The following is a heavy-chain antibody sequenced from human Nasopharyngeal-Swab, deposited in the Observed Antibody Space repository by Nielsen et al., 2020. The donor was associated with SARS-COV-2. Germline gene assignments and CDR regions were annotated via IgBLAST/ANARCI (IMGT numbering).Heavy chain of an antibody. D-gene: IGHD2-15*01. V-gene: IGHV4-39*07. J-gene: IGHJ6*03. CDR3: ARQIGYCSGGSCYDHMDV. CDR1: GGSISSSSYY. Sequence: SETLSLTCTVSGGSISSSSYYWGWIRQPPGKGLEWIGSIYYSGSTYYNPSLKSRVTISVDTSKNQFSLKLSSVTAADTAVYYCARQIGYCSGGSCYDHMDVWGKGTTVTVSS. CDR2: IYYSGST.